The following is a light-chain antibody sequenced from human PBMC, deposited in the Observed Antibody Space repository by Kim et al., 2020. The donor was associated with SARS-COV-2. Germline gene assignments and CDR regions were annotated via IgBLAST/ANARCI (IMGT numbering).Light chain of an antibody. J-gene: IGLJ2*01. CDR2: YDS. CDR3: QVWDSSSDHRVV. CDR1: SSGDKC. V-gene: IGLV3-21*04. Sequence: GKTGRGSVGGTSSGDKCFHLYQQRSGQAPVLVIYYDSDRPPGIPGGFSGSNSGNTATLTISRVEAGDEADYYCQVWDSSSDHRVVFGGGTQLTVL.